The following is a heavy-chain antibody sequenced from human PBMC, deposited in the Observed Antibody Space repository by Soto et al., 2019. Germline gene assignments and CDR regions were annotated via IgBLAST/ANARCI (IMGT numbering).Heavy chain of an antibody. CDR3: AVVDSTGNWFDP. V-gene: IGHV4-39*01. D-gene: IGHD2-15*01. CDR2: MYYSGTT. Sequence: LQILSLTCTVSGGSISSSDFYWGWLRQTPGKGLEFIGSMYYSGTTYYNPSLKSRVTISVDTSKNQFTLKLISVTAADTAVYYCAVVDSTGNWFDPWGEGDLVTVS. J-gene: IGHJ5*02. CDR1: GGSISSSDFY.